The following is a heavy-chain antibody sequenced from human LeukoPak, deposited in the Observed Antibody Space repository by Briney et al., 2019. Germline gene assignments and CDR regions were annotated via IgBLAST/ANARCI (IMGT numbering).Heavy chain of an antibody. CDR3: ASPHQLSYYYGMDV. V-gene: IGHV3-30*03. D-gene: IGHD2-2*01. CDR2: ISYDGSNK. Sequence: GGSLRLSCAASGFTFNSFGMHWVRQAPGKGLEWVAVISYDGSNKYFADSVKGRFTISRDNSKNTLYLQMNSLRAEDTAVYYCASPHQLSYYYGMDVWGQGTTVTVSS. J-gene: IGHJ6*02. CDR1: GFTFNSFG.